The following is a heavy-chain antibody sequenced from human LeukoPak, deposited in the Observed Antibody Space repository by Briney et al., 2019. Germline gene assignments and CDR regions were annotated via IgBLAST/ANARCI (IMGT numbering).Heavy chain of an antibody. CDR2: IYYSGST. J-gene: IGHJ4*02. CDR3: ARGRWSSGWFDY. D-gene: IGHD6-19*01. Sequence: SETLSLTCTVSGGSISSYYWNRIRQPPGKGLEWIGYIYYSGSTNYNPSLKSRVTISVDTSKNQFSLKLSSVTAADTAVYYCARGRWSSGWFDYWGQGTLVTVSS. V-gene: IGHV4-59*01. CDR1: GGSISSYY.